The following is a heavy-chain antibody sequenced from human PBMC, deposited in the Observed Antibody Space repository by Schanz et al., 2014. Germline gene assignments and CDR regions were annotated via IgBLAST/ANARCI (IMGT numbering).Heavy chain of an antibody. Sequence: QVQLVESGGGVVQPGRSLRLSCAASGFTFSRYGMHWVRQAPGKGLEWVAATRYDGNNKYYVDSVKGRFTISRDNSKNTLYLQINNLRAEDTAVYYCAYYDVLTGFDYWGQGTQVTVSS. D-gene: IGHD3-9*01. CDR3: AYYDVLTGFDY. J-gene: IGHJ4*02. CDR2: TRYDGNNK. CDR1: GFTFSRYG. V-gene: IGHV3-33*01.